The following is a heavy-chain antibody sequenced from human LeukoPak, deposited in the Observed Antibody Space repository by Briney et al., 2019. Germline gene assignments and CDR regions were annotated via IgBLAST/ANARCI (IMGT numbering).Heavy chain of an antibody. Sequence: PGGSLRLSCAASGFTFSHYWMSWVRQAPGKGLEWVAFIRYDGSNKYYADSVKGRFTISRDNSKNTLYLQMNSLRAEDTAVYYCAYCSSTSCYDPGYYYYYMDVWGKGSTVTVSS. CDR1: GFTFSHYW. J-gene: IGHJ6*03. D-gene: IGHD2-2*01. V-gene: IGHV3-30*02. CDR3: AYCSSTSCYDPGYYYYYMDV. CDR2: IRYDGSNK.